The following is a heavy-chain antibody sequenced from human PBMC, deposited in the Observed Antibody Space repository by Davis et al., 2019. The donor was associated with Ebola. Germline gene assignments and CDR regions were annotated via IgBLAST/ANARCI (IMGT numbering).Heavy chain of an antibody. D-gene: IGHD2-15*01. J-gene: IGHJ4*02. CDR3: ARGEFGSRGRDY. Sequence: ASVKVSCKASGYTFTSYAMHWVRQAPGQRLEWMGWINAGNGNTKYSQKFQGRVTMTRDTSTSTVYMELSSLRSEDTAVYYCARGEFGSRGRDYWGQGTLVTVSS. CDR2: INAGNGNT. CDR1: GYTFTSYA. V-gene: IGHV1-3*01.